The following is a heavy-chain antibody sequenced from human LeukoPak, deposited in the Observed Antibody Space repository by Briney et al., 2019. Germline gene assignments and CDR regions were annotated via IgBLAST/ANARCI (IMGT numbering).Heavy chain of an antibody. CDR2: MKPNSGGT. V-gene: IGHV1-2*02. J-gene: IGHJ4*02. D-gene: IGHD6-19*01. Sequence: AASVKVSCKASGYTFTGYYMHWVRQAPGQGLEWMGWMKPNSGGTNYAQKFQGRVTMTRDTSISTAYMELSRLKSDDTAVYYCARDRGIAVASNPDYWGQGTLVTVSS. CDR3: ARDRGIAVASNPDY. CDR1: GYTFTGYY.